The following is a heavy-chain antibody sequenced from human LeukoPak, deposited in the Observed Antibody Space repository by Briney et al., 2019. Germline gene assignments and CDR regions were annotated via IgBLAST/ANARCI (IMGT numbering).Heavy chain of an antibody. D-gene: IGHD7-27*01. CDR3: ATYKNWVAGDV. V-gene: IGHV3-7*01. CDR2: IKEDGSVK. J-gene: IGHJ6*02. CDR1: GFTFSKSW. Sequence: GVLRLSCAASGFTFSKSWMSWVRQAPGKEPEWVADIKEDGSVKDYVDSVKGRFTISRDNAKSSLFLQMNNLRAEDTAVYYCATYKNWVAGDVWGQGTTVSVS.